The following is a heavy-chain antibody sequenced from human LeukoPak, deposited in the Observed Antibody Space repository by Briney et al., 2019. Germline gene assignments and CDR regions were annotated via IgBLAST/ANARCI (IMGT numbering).Heavy chain of an antibody. CDR2: INHSGST. D-gene: IGHD3-10*01. V-gene: IGHV4-39*07. CDR1: GGSISSSSYY. J-gene: IGHJ4*02. Sequence: SETLSLTCTVSGGSISSSSYYWGWIRQPPGKGLEWIGEINHSGSTNYNPSLKSRVTISVDTSKNQFSLKLSSVTAADTAVYYCARDRYYYISGSYRLFDYWGQGTLVTVSS. CDR3: ARDRYYYISGSYRLFDY.